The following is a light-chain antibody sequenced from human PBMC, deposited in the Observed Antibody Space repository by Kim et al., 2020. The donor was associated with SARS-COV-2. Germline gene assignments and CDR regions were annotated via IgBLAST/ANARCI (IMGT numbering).Light chain of an antibody. CDR3: MQTLLTPRT. CDR2: LGS. CDR1: QSLLHSNGYYY. J-gene: IGKJ2*01. V-gene: IGKV2-28*01. Sequence: EPASISCRSSQSLLHSNGYYYLDWYLQKPGQSQQLLIYLGSNRASGVPDRFSGSGSGTDSTLKISRVEAEDVGVYYCMQTLLTPRTFGQGTKLEI.